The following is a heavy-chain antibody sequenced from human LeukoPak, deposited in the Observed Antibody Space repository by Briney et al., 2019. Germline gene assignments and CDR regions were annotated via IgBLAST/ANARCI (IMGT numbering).Heavy chain of an antibody. CDR2: INHSGST. D-gene: IGHD4-17*01. V-gene: IGHV4-34*01. CDR3: VSRPRGYGGHDAFDI. Sequence: SSETLSLTCAVYGGSFSGYYWSWIRQPPGKGLEWIGEINHSGSTNYNPSLKSRVTISVDTSKNQFSLKLSSVTAADTAVYYCVSRPRGYGGHDAFDIWGQGTMVTVSS. CDR1: GGSFSGYY. J-gene: IGHJ3*02.